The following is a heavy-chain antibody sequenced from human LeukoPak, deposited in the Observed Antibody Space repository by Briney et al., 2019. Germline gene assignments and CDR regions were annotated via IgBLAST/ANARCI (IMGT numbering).Heavy chain of an antibody. CDR2: IYYSGST. D-gene: IGHD2-21*01. Sequence: SETPSLTCTVSGGSISSYYWSWIRQPPGKGLEWIGYIYYSGSTNYNPSLKSRVTISVDTSKNQFSLKLSSVTAADTAVYYCARDRGAGIVDYWGQGTLVTVSS. CDR3: ARDRGAGIVDY. V-gene: IGHV4-59*01. CDR1: GGSISSYY. J-gene: IGHJ4*02.